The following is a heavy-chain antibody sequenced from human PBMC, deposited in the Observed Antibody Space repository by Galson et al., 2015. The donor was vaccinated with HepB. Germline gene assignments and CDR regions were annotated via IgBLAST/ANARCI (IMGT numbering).Heavy chain of an antibody. CDR2: IRSKAYGGTT. J-gene: IGHJ4*02. V-gene: IGHV3-49*03. CDR3: TRREDILTVYYSQYFDY. CDR1: GFTFGDYA. Sequence: SLRLSCAASGFTFGDYAMSWFRQAPGKGLEWVGFIRSKAYGGTTEYAASVKGRFTISRDDSKSIAYLQMNSLKTEDTAVYYCTRREDILTVYYSQYFDYSGQGTLVAVSS. D-gene: IGHD3-9*01.